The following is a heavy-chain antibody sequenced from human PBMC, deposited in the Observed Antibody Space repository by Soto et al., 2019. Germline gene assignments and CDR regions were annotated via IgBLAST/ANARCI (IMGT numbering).Heavy chain of an antibody. D-gene: IGHD6-13*01. CDR3: ARQGFSKHDFYAVDV. CDR1: GYSFTSYW. J-gene: IGHJ6*02. CDR2: ILPDDDDT. V-gene: IGHV5-51*01. Sequence: PGGSLKISCNGPGYSFTSYWIGWVRQTPGKGLEWMGIILPDDDDTRYSPSFEGKVTISAARTTNTAFLHLRSLEASDTATNFYARQGFSKHDFYAVDVWGQGTTVTVPS.